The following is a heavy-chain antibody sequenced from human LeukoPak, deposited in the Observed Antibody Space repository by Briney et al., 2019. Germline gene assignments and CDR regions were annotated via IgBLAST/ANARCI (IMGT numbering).Heavy chain of an antibody. J-gene: IGHJ4*02. D-gene: IGHD6-19*01. Sequence: PGGSLRLSCAASGFTFSSYAMSWVRQAPGKGLEWVSAISASGGRTYYADSVKGRFTISRDNSKNTLYLQMNSLRAEDTAVYYCAKDGEQWLAAYDYWGQGTLVTVSS. CDR1: GFTFSSYA. V-gene: IGHV3-23*01. CDR3: AKDGEQWLAAYDY. CDR2: ISASGGRT.